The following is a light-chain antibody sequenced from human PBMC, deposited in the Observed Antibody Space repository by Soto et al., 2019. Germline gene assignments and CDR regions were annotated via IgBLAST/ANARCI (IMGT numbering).Light chain of an antibody. CDR2: WAS. CDR1: RSITSSSINQNY. CDR3: QEYYTQGLA. V-gene: IGKV4-1*01. Sequence: DIVMTQSPDSLAVSLGERATVNCKSSRSITSSSINQNYLAWYQQKPGQPPKLLIHWASTREPGVPDRFSGSGAGIDFTLTLSSLKAEDVATYYVQEYYTQGLAFGGGKKVEIK. J-gene: IGKJ4*01.